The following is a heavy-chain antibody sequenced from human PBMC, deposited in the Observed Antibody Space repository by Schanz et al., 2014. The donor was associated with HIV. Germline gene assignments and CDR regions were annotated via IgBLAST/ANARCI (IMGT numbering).Heavy chain of an antibody. CDR3: ARDLGGDFWSSQGGLDP. CDR2: INPSGGRT. CDR1: GGTLTNYA. D-gene: IGHD3-3*01. Sequence: QVQLVQSGAEVEKPGSSVKVSCKPSGGTLTNYAISWVRQAPGQGLEWMGKINPSGGRTKYAQKFQGRVSMTTDTSTSTVYMELRSLRSEDTAVYYCARDLGGDFWSSQGGLDPWGQGTLVTVSS. V-gene: IGHV1-46*01. J-gene: IGHJ5*02.